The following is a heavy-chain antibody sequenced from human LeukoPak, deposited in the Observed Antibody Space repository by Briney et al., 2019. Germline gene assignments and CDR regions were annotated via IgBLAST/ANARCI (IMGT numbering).Heavy chain of an antibody. CDR2: IIPIFGTA. CDR3: ARCARVQRKWFDP. V-gene: IGHV1-69*13. Sequence: ASVKVSCKVSGGTFSSYAISWVRQAPGQGLEWVGGIIPIFGTANYAQKFQGRVTITADESTSTAYMELSSLRSEDTAVYYCARCARVQRKWFDPWGQGTLVTVSS. D-gene: IGHD1-1*01. CDR1: GGTFSSYA. J-gene: IGHJ5*02.